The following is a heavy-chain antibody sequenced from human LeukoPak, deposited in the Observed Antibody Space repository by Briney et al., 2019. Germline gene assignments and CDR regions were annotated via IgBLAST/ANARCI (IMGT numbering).Heavy chain of an antibody. D-gene: IGHD1-26*01. CDR2: IYYSGST. V-gene: IGHV4-59*01. CDR3: ARVLVPSYDAFDI. Sequence: PSETLSLTSTVSGGSISSYYWSWIRQPPGKGLEWIGYIYYSGSTNYNPSLKSRVTISVDTSKNQFSLKLSSVTAADTAVYYCARVLVPSYDAFDIWGQGTMVTVSS. J-gene: IGHJ3*02. CDR1: GGSISSYY.